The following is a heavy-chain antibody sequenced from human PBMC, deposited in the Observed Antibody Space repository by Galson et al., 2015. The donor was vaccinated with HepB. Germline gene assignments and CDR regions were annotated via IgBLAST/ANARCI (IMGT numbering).Heavy chain of an antibody. V-gene: IGHV3-33*08. CDR3: ARAAHWNDAEGAFDI. CDR2: IWYDGSNK. J-gene: IGHJ3*02. Sequence: SLRLSCAASGFTFSSYGMHWVRQAPGKGLEWVAVIWYDGSNKYYADSVKGRFTISRDNSKNTLYLQMNSLRAEDTAVYYCARAAHWNDAEGAFDIWGQGTMVTVSS. CDR1: GFTFSSYG. D-gene: IGHD1-1*01.